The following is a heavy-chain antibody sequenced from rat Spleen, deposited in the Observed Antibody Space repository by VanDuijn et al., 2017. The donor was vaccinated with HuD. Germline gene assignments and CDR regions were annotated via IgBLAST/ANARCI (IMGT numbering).Heavy chain of an antibody. V-gene: IGHV5-27*01. Sequence: EVQLVESDGGLVQPGRSLKLSCAASGFTFSDYYMAWVRQAPTKGLEWVAYISTGGGSTYYRDSVKGRFTISRDNAKSTLYLQMDSLRSEDTATYYCTTDRLGADYFDYWGQGVMVTVSS. CDR3: TTDRLGADYFDY. D-gene: IGHD5-1*01. J-gene: IGHJ2*01. CDR2: ISTGGGST. CDR1: GFTFSDYY.